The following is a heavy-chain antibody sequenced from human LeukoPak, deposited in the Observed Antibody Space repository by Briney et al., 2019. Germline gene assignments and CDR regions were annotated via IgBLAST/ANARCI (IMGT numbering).Heavy chain of an antibody. D-gene: IGHD3-10*01. Sequence: SETLSLTCTVSGGSISSGDYSWSWIRQPPGKGLEWIGYIYSSGSTYYNPSLKSRVTISVDTSKNQFSLKLSSVTAADTAVYYCARAGPYYYGSGSYYIPARPANWFDPWGQGTLVTVSS. V-gene: IGHV4-30-4*01. CDR3: ARAGPYYYGSGSYYIPARPANWFDP. J-gene: IGHJ5*02. CDR2: IYSSGST. CDR1: GGSISSGDYS.